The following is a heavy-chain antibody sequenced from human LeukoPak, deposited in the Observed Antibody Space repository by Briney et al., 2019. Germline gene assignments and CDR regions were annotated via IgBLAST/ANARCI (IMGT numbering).Heavy chain of an antibody. CDR2: IRGDNGNT. CDR1: GYTFSNYG. D-gene: IGHD3-9*01. Sequence: ASVKVSCRASGYTFSNYGISWVRQAPGQGLEWVGWIRGDNGNTNYAQKFQGRVTMTTETSTSTAYMELGSLGSDETAVYYCARVDLLTGYYFFDYWGQGTLVTVSS. V-gene: IGHV1-18*01. J-gene: IGHJ4*02. CDR3: ARVDLLTGYYFFDY.